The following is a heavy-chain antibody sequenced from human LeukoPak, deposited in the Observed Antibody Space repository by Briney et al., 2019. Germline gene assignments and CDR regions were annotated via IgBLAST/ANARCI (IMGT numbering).Heavy chain of an antibody. J-gene: IGHJ3*02. CDR1: GGTFRSYA. CDR3: ARVGDYYDSSGYYSQAFDI. Sequence: GASVKVSCKASGGTFRSYAISWVRQAPGQGLEWMGGIIPIFGTANYAQKFQGRVTITADESTSTAYMELSSLRSEDTAVYYCARVGDYYDSSGYYSQAFDIWGQGTMVTVSS. D-gene: IGHD3-22*01. CDR2: IIPIFGTA. V-gene: IGHV1-69*13.